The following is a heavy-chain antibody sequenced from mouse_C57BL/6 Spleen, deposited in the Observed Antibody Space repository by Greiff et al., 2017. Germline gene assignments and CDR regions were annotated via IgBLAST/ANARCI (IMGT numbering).Heavy chain of an antibody. D-gene: IGHD1-1*01. CDR1: GYTFTDYN. Sequence: EVQLQQSGPELVKPGASVKIPCKASGYTFTDYNMDWVKQSHGKSLEWIGDINPNNGGTIYNQKFKGKATLTVAKSSSTAYMELRSLTSEDTAVYYGARGGTVGEWSFAYWGQGTLVTVSA. CDR2: INPNNGGT. J-gene: IGHJ3*01. CDR3: ARGGTVGEWSFAY. V-gene: IGHV1-18*01.